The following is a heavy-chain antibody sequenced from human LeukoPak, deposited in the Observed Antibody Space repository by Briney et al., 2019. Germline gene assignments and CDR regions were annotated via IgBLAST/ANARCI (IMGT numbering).Heavy chain of an antibody. CDR1: GGSISSSRYY. CDR2: IYCSGST. CDR3: TRGSSWFAFDI. Sequence: SETLSLTCTVSGGSISSSRYYWVWIRQPPGQGLDGIGSIYCSGSTYYTLTLKSRVTIAVATSKNQFYLKLSSVTAADVDVCDCTRGSSWFAFDIWGQGTLVTVSS. D-gene: IGHD6-13*01. J-gene: IGHJ3*02. V-gene: IGHV4-39*01.